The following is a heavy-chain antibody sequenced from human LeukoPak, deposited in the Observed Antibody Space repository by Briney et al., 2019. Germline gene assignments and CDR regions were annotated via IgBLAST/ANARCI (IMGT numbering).Heavy chain of an antibody. Sequence: GGSLRLSCAASGFTFTNYWMSWVRQAPGKGLELVANIKQDRSEKYYVDSVKGRFTISRDNAKNSLYLQMNSLRAEDTAVYYCARLTEIPVFGVVTKSTSYFDYWGQGTLVTVSS. CDR2: IKQDRSEK. CDR3: ARLTEIPVFGVVTKSTSYFDY. D-gene: IGHD3-3*01. J-gene: IGHJ4*02. CDR1: GFTFTNYW. V-gene: IGHV3-7*01.